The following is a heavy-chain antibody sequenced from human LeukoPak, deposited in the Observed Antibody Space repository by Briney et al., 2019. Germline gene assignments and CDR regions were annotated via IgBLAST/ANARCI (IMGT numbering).Heavy chain of an antibody. CDR1: GASISSGGYY. V-gene: IGHV4-31*03. CDR3: ARDGPTSVL. CDR2: SHYSGTT. D-gene: IGHD1-1*01. J-gene: IGHJ4*02. Sequence: SETLSLTCTVSGASISSGGYYWSWIRQQPGKGLEWIGYSHYSGTTYYNTSLKSRVAISVDTSKNQFSLKLSSVTAADTAVYYCARDGPTSVLWGQGTLVTVSS.